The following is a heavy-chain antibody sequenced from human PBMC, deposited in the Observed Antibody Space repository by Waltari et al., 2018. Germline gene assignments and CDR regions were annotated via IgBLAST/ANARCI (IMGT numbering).Heavy chain of an antibody. J-gene: IGHJ6*02. CDR3: ARKWRRSIAAPGYYYGMDV. Sequence: QVQLVQSGAEVKKPGSSVKVSCKASGGTFSSYAISWVRQAPGQGLEWMGGVIPIFGTANYEQKFQGRVTITADESTSTAYMELSSLRSEDTAVYYCARKWRRSIAAPGYYYGMDVWGQGTTVTVSS. CDR1: GGTFSSYA. V-gene: IGHV1-69*01. CDR2: VIPIFGTA. D-gene: IGHD6-6*01.